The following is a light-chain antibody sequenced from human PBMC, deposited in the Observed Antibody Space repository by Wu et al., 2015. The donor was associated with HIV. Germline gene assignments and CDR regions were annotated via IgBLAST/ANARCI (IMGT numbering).Light chain of an antibody. CDR1: QSVTSTF. V-gene: IGKV3-20*01. CDR2: GTS. Sequence: EIVLTQSPGTLSLSPGGRATLSCRASQSVTSTFLAWYQQKPAQAPRLLIYGTSRRATGIPDRFSGSGSGTDFTLTISRLEPEDFAVYYCQQYGSSPLTFGGGTKVEIK. J-gene: IGKJ4*01. CDR3: QQYGSSPLT.